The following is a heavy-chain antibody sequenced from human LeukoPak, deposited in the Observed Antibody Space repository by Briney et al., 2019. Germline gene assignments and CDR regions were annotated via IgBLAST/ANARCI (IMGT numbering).Heavy chain of an antibody. J-gene: IGHJ4*02. V-gene: IGHV3-66*01. CDR1: GFTVSNNY. CDR3: ARGNFYSGSGSSPLDY. Sequence: GGSLRLSCAASGFTVSNNYMRWVRQAPGKGLEWVSLIYSGGSTYYADSVKGRFIISRHNSKNTLYLQMNSLRAEDTAVYYCARGNFYSGSGSSPLDYWGQGTLVTVFS. D-gene: IGHD3-10*01. CDR2: IYSGGST.